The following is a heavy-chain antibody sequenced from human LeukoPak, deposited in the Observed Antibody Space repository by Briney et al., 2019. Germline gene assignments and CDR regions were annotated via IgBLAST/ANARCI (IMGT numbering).Heavy chain of an antibody. CDR2: ISYDGSNK. V-gene: IGHV3-30*03. D-gene: IGHD3-10*01. J-gene: IGHJ4*02. CDR3: TTGSGSYYY. Sequence: GGSLRLSCAASGFTISSYGMHWVRQAPGKGLEWVAVISYDGSNKYYADSVKGRFTISRDNSKNTLYLQMNSLRAEDTAVYYCTTGSGSYYYWGQGTLVTVSS. CDR1: GFTISSYG.